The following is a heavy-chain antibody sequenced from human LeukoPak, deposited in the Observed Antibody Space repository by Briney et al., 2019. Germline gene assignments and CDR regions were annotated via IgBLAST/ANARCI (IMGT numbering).Heavy chain of an antibody. CDR3: ASSEGGYDSSGYTFDY. CDR2: IYYSGST. J-gene: IGHJ4*02. CDR1: GGSISSSSYY. Sequence: SETLSLTCTVSGGSISSSSYYWGWIRQPPGKGLEWIGYIYYSGSTNYNPSLKSRVTISVDTSKNQFSLKLSSVTPADTAVYYCASSEGGYDSSGYTFDYWGQGTLVTVSS. D-gene: IGHD3-22*01. V-gene: IGHV4-61*05.